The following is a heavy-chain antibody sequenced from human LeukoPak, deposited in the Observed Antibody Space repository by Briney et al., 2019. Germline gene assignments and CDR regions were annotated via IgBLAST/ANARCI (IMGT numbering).Heavy chain of an antibody. J-gene: IGHJ4*02. CDR3: ARDYDSSLDY. D-gene: IGHD3-16*01. V-gene: IGHV4-59*01. Sequence: PSETLSVTCTASGGSISCYYWSWIRQPPRLRLEWIGYIYYSGSTNYNPSLKSRVTISVDTSKNQFSLKLSSVTAADTAVYYCARDYDSSLDYWGQGTLVTVSS. CDR1: GGSISCYY. CDR2: IYYSGST.